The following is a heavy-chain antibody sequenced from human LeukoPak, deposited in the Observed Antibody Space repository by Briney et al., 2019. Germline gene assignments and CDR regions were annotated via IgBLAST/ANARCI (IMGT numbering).Heavy chain of an antibody. V-gene: IGHV3-30*04. CDR3: ARGGVDSSSWYYFDY. Sequence: PGRSLRLSCAASGFTFSSYAMHCVRQAPGKGLEWVTVISYDGSNTYYADSVKGRFTISRDNSKNTLYLQMYSLRAEDTAVYYCARGGVDSSSWYYFDYWGQGTLVTVSS. J-gene: IGHJ4*02. CDR1: GFTFSSYA. D-gene: IGHD6-13*01. CDR2: ISYDGSNT.